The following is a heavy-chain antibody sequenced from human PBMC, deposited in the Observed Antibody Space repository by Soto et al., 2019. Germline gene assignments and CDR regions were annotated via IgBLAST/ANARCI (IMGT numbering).Heavy chain of an antibody. J-gene: IGHJ5*02. Sequence: SETLSLTCAVSGGSISSSNWWSWVRQPPGKGLEWIGEIYHSGSTNYNPSLKSRVTISVDKSKNQFSLKLSSVTAADTAVYYCARSHGQYSNAQSNWFDPWGQGTLVTVSS. CDR2: IYHSGST. V-gene: IGHV4-4*02. CDR1: GGSISSSNW. D-gene: IGHD4-4*01. CDR3: ARSHGQYSNAQSNWFDP.